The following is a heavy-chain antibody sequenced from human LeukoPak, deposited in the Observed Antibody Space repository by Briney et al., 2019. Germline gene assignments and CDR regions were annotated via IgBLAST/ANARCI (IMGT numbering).Heavy chain of an antibody. D-gene: IGHD3-22*01. CDR1: GGSISSGSYY. CDR3: ARLSAYYYALDY. CDR2: IYTSGST. Sequence: PSETLSLTCTVSGGSISSGSYYWSWIRQPAGKGLEWIGRIYTSGSTNYNPSLKSRVTISVDTSKNQFSLKLSSVTAADTAVYYCARLSAYYYALDYWGQGTLVTVSS. V-gene: IGHV4-61*02. J-gene: IGHJ4*02.